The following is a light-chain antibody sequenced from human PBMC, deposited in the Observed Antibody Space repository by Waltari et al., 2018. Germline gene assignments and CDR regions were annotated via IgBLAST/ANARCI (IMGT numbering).Light chain of an antibody. CDR2: TAS. CDR3: QQYNNSPLT. V-gene: IGKV3-15*01. CDR1: QSLSSN. Sequence: DIVMTQSPATLSVSPGERATLSCRASQSLSSNLAWYQQKPVQAPRLLIYTASTSATVIPAMCSVGASGTEFTLIISSLQSEAFAVYYCQQYNNSPLTFGGGTKVEIK. J-gene: IGKJ4*01.